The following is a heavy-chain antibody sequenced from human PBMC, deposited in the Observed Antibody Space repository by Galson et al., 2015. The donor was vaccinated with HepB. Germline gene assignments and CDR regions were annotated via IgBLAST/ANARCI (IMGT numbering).Heavy chain of an antibody. D-gene: IGHD6-19*01. V-gene: IGHV4-59*08. CDR1: GGSISYYY. CDR3: ARHDPNSGWSDFDY. J-gene: IGHJ4*02. Sequence: SETLSLTCTVSGGSISYYYWSWIRQPPGKGLEWIGYIYYNGNTNYNLSLKSRVTISVDTTKNQFSLRMSSVNAADTDVYYCARHDPNSGWSDFDYWGQGALVTVSS. CDR2: IYYNGNT.